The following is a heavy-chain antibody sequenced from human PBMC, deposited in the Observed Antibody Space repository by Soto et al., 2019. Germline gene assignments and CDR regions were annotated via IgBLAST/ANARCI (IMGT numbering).Heavy chain of an antibody. D-gene: IGHD2-15*01. CDR1: GGSISSSSYY. V-gene: IGHV4-39*01. Sequence: SETLSLTCSVSGGSISSSSYYWGWIRQPPGKGLEWIGSIYYSGSTYYNPSLKSRVTISVDTSKNQFSLKLSSVTAADTAVYYCARHEVVAAITRFEYRGQGTLVTVSS. CDR2: IYYSGST. CDR3: ARHEVVAAITRFEY. J-gene: IGHJ4*02.